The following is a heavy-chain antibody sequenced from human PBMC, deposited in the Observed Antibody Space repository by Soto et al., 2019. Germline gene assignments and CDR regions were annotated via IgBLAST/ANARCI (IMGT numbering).Heavy chain of an antibody. CDR2: INPNSGGT. CDR1: GYTFTVYY. Sequence: ASVKVSCKASGYTFTVYYMHWIRQAPLQGLEWMGWINPNSGGTNYAQKFQGRVTMTRDTSISTAYMELSRLRPDDTAVFYCARKVRDYNFDYWGQGTLVTV. V-gene: IGHV1-2*02. CDR3: ARKVRDYNFDY. J-gene: IGHJ4*02. D-gene: IGHD3-16*01.